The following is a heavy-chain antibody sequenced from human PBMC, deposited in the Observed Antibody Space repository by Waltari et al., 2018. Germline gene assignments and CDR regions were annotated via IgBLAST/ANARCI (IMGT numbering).Heavy chain of an antibody. CDR1: GGTFSSYA. D-gene: IGHD3-22*01. CDR2: IIPIFGTA. J-gene: IGHJ3*02. V-gene: IGHV1-69*01. Sequence: QVQLVQSGAEVKKPGSSVKVSCKASGGTFSSYAISWVRQAPGPGLEWMGGIIPIFGTANYAQKFQGRVTITADESTSTAYMELSSLRSEDTAVYYCARDVRRQYYYDSSGYYDIWGQGTMVTVSS. CDR3: ARDVRRQYYYDSSGYYDI.